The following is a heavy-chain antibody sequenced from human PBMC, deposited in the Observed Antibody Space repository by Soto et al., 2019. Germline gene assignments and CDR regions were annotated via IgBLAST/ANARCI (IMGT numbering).Heavy chain of an antibody. CDR1: VGSSSSNY. CDR2: VYNSGST. D-gene: IGHD6-13*01. CDR3: ARYRREAVAGYTLDN. V-gene: IGHV4-59*01. J-gene: IGHJ4*02. Sequence: SETLSLTCTVSVGSSSSNYWTWIRQPPGKGLEWIGYVYNSGSTNYSPSLKSRVTISEDTSKSQFSLKVNSMTAADTAVYYCARYRREAVAGYTLDNWGQGILVTVSS.